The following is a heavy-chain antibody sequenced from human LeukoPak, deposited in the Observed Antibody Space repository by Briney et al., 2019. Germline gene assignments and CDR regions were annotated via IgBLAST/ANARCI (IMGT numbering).Heavy chain of an antibody. CDR1: GGSFSGYY. D-gene: IGHD3-10*01. CDR2: INHSGST. Sequence: SETLSLTCAVSGGSFSGYYWSWIRQPPGKGLEWIGEINHSGSTNYNPSLKSRVTISVDTSKNQFSLKLSSVTAADTAVYYCARGRPRYYYGSGSYYRGPFDYWGQGTLVTVSS. V-gene: IGHV4-34*01. CDR3: ARGRPRYYYGSGSYYRGPFDY. J-gene: IGHJ4*02.